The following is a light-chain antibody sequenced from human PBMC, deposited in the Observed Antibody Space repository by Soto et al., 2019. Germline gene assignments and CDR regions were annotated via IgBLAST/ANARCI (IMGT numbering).Light chain of an antibody. J-gene: IGLJ3*02. V-gene: IGLV2-14*02. Sequence: QSALSQPASVSGSPGQSITISCTGTNSDVGSYNLVSWYQQHPGKAPKLMISEVSNRPSGVSSRFSGSKSGNTASLTISGLQAEVEADYYCSSYTGSSPPLVFGGGTKLTVL. CDR2: EVS. CDR3: SSYTGSSPPLV. CDR1: NSDVGSYNL.